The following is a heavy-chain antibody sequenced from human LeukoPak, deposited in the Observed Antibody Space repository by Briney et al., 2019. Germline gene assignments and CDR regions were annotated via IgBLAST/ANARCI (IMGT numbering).Heavy chain of an antibody. V-gene: IGHV4-59*12. D-gene: IGHD2-15*01. J-gene: IGHJ6*02. CDR1: GGSMRSYY. CDR3: ARASCGGGSCYYGMDV. Sequence: SETLSLTRTVSGGSMRSYYWNWIRQPPGKGLEWIGYVYYSGNTYYNPSLKSRVTISVDTSKNQFSLKLSFVTAADTAVYYCARASCGGGSCYYGMDVWGQGTTATVSS. CDR2: VYYSGNT.